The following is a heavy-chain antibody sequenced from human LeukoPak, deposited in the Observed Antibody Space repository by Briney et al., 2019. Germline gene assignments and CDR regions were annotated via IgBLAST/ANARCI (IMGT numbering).Heavy chain of an antibody. Sequence: ASVKVSCKASGYTFTNYAVHWVRQAPGQRPEWMGRINPGDGDTKYSQNFQGRVTFARDTSANTAFMELSSLRSEDTAVYYCARGGDQYDILTGYFDYWGQGTLVTVSS. J-gene: IGHJ4*02. CDR2: INPGDGDT. D-gene: IGHD3-9*01. V-gene: IGHV1-3*01. CDR1: GYTFTNYA. CDR3: ARGGDQYDILTGYFDY.